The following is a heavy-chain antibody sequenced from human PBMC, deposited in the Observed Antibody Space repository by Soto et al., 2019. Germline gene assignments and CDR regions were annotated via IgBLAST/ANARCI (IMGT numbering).Heavy chain of an antibody. D-gene: IGHD5-12*01. V-gene: IGHV3-30*18. CDR2: ISYDGSNK. J-gene: IGHJ4*02. CDR1: GFSLSTYG. CDR3: AKDAPRYSGFDFSQ. Sequence: QVQLVESGGGVVQPGRSLRLSCEASGFSLSTYGMHWVRQAPSKGLEWVAVISYDGSNKYHADSVKGRFTISRDNYRNTMYLQMNSIRLEYTAVYYCAKDAPRYSGFDFSQWGEGTLVTVSS.